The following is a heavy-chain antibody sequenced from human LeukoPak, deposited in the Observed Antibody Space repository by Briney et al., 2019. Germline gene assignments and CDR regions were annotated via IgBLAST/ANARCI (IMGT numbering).Heavy chain of an antibody. Sequence: PSETLSLTCTVSGYSISTGYYWGWIRQPPGKRLEWIGSIYHSGSTYYNPSLKSRVTISVDTSKNQFSLKLSSVTAADTAVYYCARGDNWNLEFDYWGQGTLVTVSS. CDR3: ARGDNWNLEFDY. CDR1: GYSISTGYY. J-gene: IGHJ4*02. D-gene: IGHD1-1*01. CDR2: IYHSGST. V-gene: IGHV4-38-2*02.